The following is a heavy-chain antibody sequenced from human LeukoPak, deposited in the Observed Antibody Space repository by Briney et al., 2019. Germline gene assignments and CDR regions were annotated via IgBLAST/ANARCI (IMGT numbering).Heavy chain of an antibody. CDR3: AKEGSGSSLEY. Sequence: ASVKVSCKASGYTFTNSGLNWVRQAPGQGLEWMGWINPNTGNPTYAQGFAGRFVFSLDTSVSTTYLQISSLKAEDTAVYYCAKEGSGSSLEYWGQGTLVTVSS. CDR2: INPNTGNP. D-gene: IGHD6-6*01. V-gene: IGHV7-4-1*02. J-gene: IGHJ4*02. CDR1: GYTFTNSG.